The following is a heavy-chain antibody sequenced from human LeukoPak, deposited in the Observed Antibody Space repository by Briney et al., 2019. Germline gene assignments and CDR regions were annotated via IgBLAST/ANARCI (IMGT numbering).Heavy chain of an antibody. Sequence: PGGSLRLSCAASGFTVDDYAMHWVRHAPGKGLEWVSLVSGDGGTISYADSVKGRFTISRDNSKNSLYLQMNSLRTEDTALYHCAKEGSSWYYFDYWGQGTLVTVPS. D-gene: IGHD6-13*01. V-gene: IGHV3-43*02. J-gene: IGHJ4*02. CDR1: GFTVDDYA. CDR3: AKEGSSWYYFDY. CDR2: VSGDGGTI.